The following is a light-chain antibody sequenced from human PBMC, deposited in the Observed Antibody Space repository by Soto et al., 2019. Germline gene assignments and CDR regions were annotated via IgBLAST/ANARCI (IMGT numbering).Light chain of an antibody. CDR1: QSVTSS. CDR2: DAS. Sequence: DIVLTQSPATLSFSAGERATLSCRASQSVTSSLVWYQQKPGQAPRLLIYDASNRATGIPARFSGSGSGTDFTLTISSLEPEDFAVYYCQQRSTWPRAFGGGTKVDIK. CDR3: QQRSTWPRA. J-gene: IGKJ4*01. V-gene: IGKV3-11*01.